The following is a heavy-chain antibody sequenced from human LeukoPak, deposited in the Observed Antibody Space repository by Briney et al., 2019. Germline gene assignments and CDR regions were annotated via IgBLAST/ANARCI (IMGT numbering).Heavy chain of an antibody. J-gene: IGHJ6*02. D-gene: IGHD7-27*01. CDR3: ARLTGDYYYYGMDV. CDR1: GLTFSTYE. V-gene: IGHV3-48*03. CDR2: IGRSGSGI. Sequence: PGGSLRLSCAASGLTFSTYEMNWVRQAPGKGLEWVAYIGRSGSGIYYADSVKGRFTISRDNARNSLYLQMNSLRAEDTAVYYCARLTGDYYYYGMDVWGQGTTVTVSS.